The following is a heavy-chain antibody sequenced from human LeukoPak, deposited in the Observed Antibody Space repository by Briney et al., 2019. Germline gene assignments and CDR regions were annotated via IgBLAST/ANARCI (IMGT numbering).Heavy chain of an antibody. CDR3: ATDRILNSGSYSGFDY. D-gene: IGHD1-26*01. CDR2: FDPVDGET. CDR1: GYTLTELS. J-gene: IGHJ4*02. V-gene: IGHV1-24*01. Sequence: ASVKVSCKVSGYTLTELSMHWVRQAPGKGLEWMGGFDPVDGETIYAQKFQGRVTMTEDTSTDTADMELSSLRSEDTAVYYCATDRILNSGSYSGFDYWGQGTLVTVSS.